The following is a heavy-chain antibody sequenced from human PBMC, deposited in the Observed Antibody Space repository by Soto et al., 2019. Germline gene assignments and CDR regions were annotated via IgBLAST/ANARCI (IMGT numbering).Heavy chain of an antibody. J-gene: IGHJ6*02. Sequence: GSQSLSCPASGFTYSNYAMGWVRQAPGKGVERVSAISDSGGSTYYADSVTGQFTIYRDNSENKLYLQMNSLRAEDTAVYYCAKAPSSMVRGVMLGSRPRASGPGLGGMDVWGQGTTVTVSS. V-gene: IGHV3-23*01. CDR2: ISDSGGST. D-gene: IGHD3-10*01. CDR3: AKAPSSMVRGVMLGSRPRASGPGLGGMDV. CDR1: GFTYSNYA.